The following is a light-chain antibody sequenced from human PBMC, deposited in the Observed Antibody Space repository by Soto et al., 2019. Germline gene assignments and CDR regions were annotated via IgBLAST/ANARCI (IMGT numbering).Light chain of an antibody. Sequence: QSVLTQPPSVSGAAGQRVTISCTGSSSNIGAGYHVQWYQQFPGTALRLLIYRDNNRPSGVPDRFSGSKSGTSASLAITGLQTEDEADYYCQSYDSSLSVVFGGGTKLTVL. V-gene: IGLV1-40*01. CDR1: SSNIGAGYH. CDR3: QSYDSSLSVV. J-gene: IGLJ2*01. CDR2: RDN.